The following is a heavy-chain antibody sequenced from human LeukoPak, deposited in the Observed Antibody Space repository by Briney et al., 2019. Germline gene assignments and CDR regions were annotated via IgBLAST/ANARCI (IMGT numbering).Heavy chain of an antibody. CDR2: IYYSGST. J-gene: IGHJ6*02. Sequence: SETLSLTCTVSGGSISSGDYYWSWIRQPPGKGLEWIGYIYYSGSTYYNPSLKSRVTISVDTSKNQFSLQLSSVTAADTAVYYCASIVVVPAATERYYYYGMDVWGQGTTVTVSS. D-gene: IGHD2-2*01. V-gene: IGHV4-30-4*01. CDR1: GGSISSGDYY. CDR3: ASIVVVPAATERYYYYGMDV.